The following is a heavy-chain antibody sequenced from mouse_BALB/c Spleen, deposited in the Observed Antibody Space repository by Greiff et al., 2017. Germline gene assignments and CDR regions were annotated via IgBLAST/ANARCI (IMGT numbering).Heavy chain of an antibody. Sequence: EVKLVESGGGLVKPGGSLKLSCAASGFTFSSYAMSWVRQSPEKRLEWVAEISSGGSYTYYPDTVTGRFTISRDNAKNTLYLEMSSLRSEDTAMYYGARDHYYGLAYWGQGTLVTVSA. CDR2: ISSGGSYT. V-gene: IGHV5-9-4*01. CDR1: GFTFSSYA. J-gene: IGHJ3*01. CDR3: ARDHYYGLAY. D-gene: IGHD1-2*01.